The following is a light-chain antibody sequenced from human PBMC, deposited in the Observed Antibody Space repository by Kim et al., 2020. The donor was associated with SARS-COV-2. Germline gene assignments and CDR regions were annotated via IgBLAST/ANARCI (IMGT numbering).Light chain of an antibody. CDR2: AAS. V-gene: IGKV1-39*01. CDR3: QQSYSMPPT. Sequence: DIQMTQSPSSLSASVGDRVTITCRVSQTINTYLNWYQQRPGKAPKLLIYAASSLQSGVPSRFSGSGSGTDFTLTISSLQPEDFATYYCQQSYSMPPTFGHGTRLEIK. J-gene: IGKJ5*01. CDR1: QTINTY.